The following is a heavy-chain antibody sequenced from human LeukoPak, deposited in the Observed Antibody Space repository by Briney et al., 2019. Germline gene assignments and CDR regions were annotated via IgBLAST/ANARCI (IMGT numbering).Heavy chain of an antibody. V-gene: IGHV1-8*01. D-gene: IGHD3-10*01. CDR3: ARAVANYYGSGSYYTFDY. J-gene: IGHJ4*02. Sequence: GASMKVSCKASGYTFTSYDINWVRQATGQGLEWMGWMNPNSGNTGYAQKFQGRVTMTRNTSISTAYMELSSLRSEDTAVYYCARAVANYYGSGSYYTFDYWGQGTLVTVSS. CDR1: GYTFTSYD. CDR2: MNPNSGNT.